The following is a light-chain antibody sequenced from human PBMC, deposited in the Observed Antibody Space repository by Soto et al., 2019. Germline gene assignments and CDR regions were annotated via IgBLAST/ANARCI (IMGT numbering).Light chain of an antibody. J-gene: IGLJ2*01. CDR1: SSDVGGYNY. CDR2: DVS. V-gene: IGLV2-14*01. CDR3: SSYTSSSTSVV. Sequence: QSALTQPASVSGSPGQSITISCTATSSDVGGYNYVSWYQQHPGKAPKLMIYDVSNRPSGVSNRFSGSKSVNTASLTISGLPAEDEAEYYCSSYTSSSTSVVFGGGTQLTVL.